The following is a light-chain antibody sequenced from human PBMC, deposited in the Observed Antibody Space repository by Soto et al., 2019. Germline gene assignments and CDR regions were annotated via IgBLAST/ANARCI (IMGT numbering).Light chain of an antibody. J-gene: IGLJ3*02. Sequence: QSVLTQPPSVSGAPGQRVTISCTGSSSNIGAGYDVHWYQQLPGTAPKLLVYANSNRPSGVPDRLSGSKSGTSASLAITGLQAEDEDDYYCQSYDSSLSGSWVFGGGTKLTVL. CDR2: ANS. CDR1: SSNIGAGYD. V-gene: IGLV1-40*01. CDR3: QSYDSSLSGSWV.